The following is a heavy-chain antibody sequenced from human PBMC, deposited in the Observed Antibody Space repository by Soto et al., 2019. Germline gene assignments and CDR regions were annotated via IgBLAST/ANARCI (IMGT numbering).Heavy chain of an antibody. V-gene: IGHV4-39*01. CDR3: AGGLWTFHS. CDR2: IYHTGRA. J-gene: IGHJ5*02. D-gene: IGHD3-10*01. CDR1: GASISGVSNY. Sequence: QLQLQESGPGLVKPSETLSLTCTVSGASISGVSNYWGWVRQPPGKGLEWIGSIYHTGRAYYHPSHQSRVAISVDTSKNQFSLKLSSVTAADPAVYYCAGGLWTFHSWGQGTLVTVSS.